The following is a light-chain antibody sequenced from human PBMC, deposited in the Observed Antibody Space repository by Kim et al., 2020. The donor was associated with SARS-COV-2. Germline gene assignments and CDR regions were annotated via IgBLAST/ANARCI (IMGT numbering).Light chain of an antibody. J-gene: IGKJ4*01. CDR1: QDISNS. CDR2: DAF. V-gene: IGKV1-8*01. CDR3: QQHYIYPLT. Sequence: ASAGDRVTITCRASQDISNSLAWYQQKPGKAPELLIYDAFTLQSGVSPRFSGSRSGTDFTLTISSLQSEDFATYYCQQHYIYPLTFGGGTKVDIK.